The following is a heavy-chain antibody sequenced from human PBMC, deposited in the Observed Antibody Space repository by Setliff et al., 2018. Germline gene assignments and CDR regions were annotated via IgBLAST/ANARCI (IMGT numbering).Heavy chain of an antibody. D-gene: IGHD3-9*01. V-gene: IGHV2-5*02. CDR2: IYWDDDK. Sequence: GHTLGNPTQSKKLTCTLSGVSLSTRGGGVGWIRQPPGKALEWLALIYWDDDKRYSPSLKSRLTITKDTSKNQVVLTMTNMDPVNTATYYCAHVLRLFDLLSGPDYWGQGTLVTVSS. CDR1: GVSLSTRGGG. CDR3: AHVLRLFDLLSGPDY. J-gene: IGHJ4*02.